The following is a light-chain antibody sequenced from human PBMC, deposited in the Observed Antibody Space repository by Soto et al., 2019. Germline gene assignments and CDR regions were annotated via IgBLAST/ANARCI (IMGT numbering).Light chain of an antibody. CDR2: DVS. V-gene: IGLV2-11*01. J-gene: IGLJ1*01. Sequence: QSALTQPRSVSGSPGQSVTISCTGTSSDVGGYNYVSWYQQHPGKVPKLMIYDVSKRPSGVPDRFSGSKSGNTASLTISGLQAVDEADYYCCSYAGSYTLYVFGTGTKVTVL. CDR1: SSDVGGYNY. CDR3: CSYAGSYTLYV.